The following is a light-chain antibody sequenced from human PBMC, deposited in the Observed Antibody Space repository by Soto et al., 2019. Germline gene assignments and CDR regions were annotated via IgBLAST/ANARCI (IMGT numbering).Light chain of an antibody. CDR3: SSYTSSSTEV. CDR2: DVN. V-gene: IGLV2-14*01. CDR1: SSDIGGYNY. J-gene: IGLJ2*01. Sequence: QSVLTQPASVSGSPGQSITISCSGTSSDIGGYNYVSWYQQHPGKAPKLMIFDVNNRPSGVSNRFSGSKSGNTASLTISGLQAEDEADYYCSSYTSSSTEVFGGGTQLTVL.